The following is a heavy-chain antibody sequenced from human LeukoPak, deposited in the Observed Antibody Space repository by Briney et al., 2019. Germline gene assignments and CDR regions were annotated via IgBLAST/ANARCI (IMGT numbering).Heavy chain of an antibody. D-gene: IGHD6-13*01. Sequence: SETLSLTCTVSGGSISSGGYYWSWIRQHPGKGLEWIGYIYYSGSTYYNPSLKSRVTISVDTSKNQFSLRLSSVTAADTAVYYCARYRIAAAGTFGGYYFDYWGQGTLVTVSS. V-gene: IGHV4-31*03. CDR2: IYYSGST. J-gene: IGHJ4*02. CDR3: ARYRIAAAGTFGGYYFDY. CDR1: GGSISSGGYY.